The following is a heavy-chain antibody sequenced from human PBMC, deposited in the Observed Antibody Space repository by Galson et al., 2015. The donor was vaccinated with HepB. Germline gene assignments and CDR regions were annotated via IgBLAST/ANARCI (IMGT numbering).Heavy chain of an antibody. J-gene: IGHJ3*02. CDR3: ASSITMTGESMAFDI. Sequence: SLRLSCAASGFTFSSYWMSWVRQAPGKGLEWMANIKQDGSEKYYVDSVKGRFTISRDNAKNSLYLQMNSLRAEDTAVYYCASSITMTGESMAFDIWGQGTMVTVSS. CDR1: GFTFSSYW. V-gene: IGHV3-7*01. D-gene: IGHD3-10*02. CDR2: IKQDGSEK.